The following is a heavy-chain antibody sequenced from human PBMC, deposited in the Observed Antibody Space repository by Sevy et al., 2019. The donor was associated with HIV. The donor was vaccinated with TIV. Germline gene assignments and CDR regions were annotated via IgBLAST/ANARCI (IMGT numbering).Heavy chain of an antibody. Sequence: ASVKVSCKASGGTFSSYAISWVRQAPGQGLEWMGGIIPIFGTANYAQKFQGRVTITADESTSTAYMELSSLRSEDTAGYYCARAKDQYGSGRYYKFDYWGQGTLVTVSS. CDR3: ARAKDQYGSGRYYKFDY. D-gene: IGHD3-10*01. CDR2: IIPIFGTA. V-gene: IGHV1-69*13. CDR1: GGTFSSYA. J-gene: IGHJ4*02.